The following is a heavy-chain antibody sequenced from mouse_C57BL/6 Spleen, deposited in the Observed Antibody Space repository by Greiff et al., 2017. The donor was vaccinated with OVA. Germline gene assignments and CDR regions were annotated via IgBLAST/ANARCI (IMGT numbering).Heavy chain of an antibody. V-gene: IGHV1-54*01. J-gene: IGHJ4*01. CDR1: GYSFTNYL. CDR2: INPGSGGT. D-gene: IGHD2-5*01. CDR3: AKNSNYDAMDY. Sequence: QVQLQQSGAELVRPGTSVKVSCKASGYSFTNYLIEWVQQRPGQGLEWIGVINPGSGGTNYNEKFKGKATLTADKSSSTAYMQLSSLKSEDSAVYFCAKNSNYDAMDYWGQGTSVTVSS.